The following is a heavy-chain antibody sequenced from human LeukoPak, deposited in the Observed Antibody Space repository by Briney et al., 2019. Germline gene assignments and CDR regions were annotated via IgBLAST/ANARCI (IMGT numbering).Heavy chain of an antibody. CDR2: ISSSSSYI. CDR3: ARDAVRAAIMGAFDI. Sequence: GGSLRLSCAASGFTFSSYSMNWVRQAPGKGLEWVSSISSSSSYIYYADSAKGRFTISRDNAKNSLYLQMNSLRAEDTAVYYCARDAVRAAIMGAFDIWGQGTMVTVSS. CDR1: GFTFSSYS. J-gene: IGHJ3*02. V-gene: IGHV3-21*01. D-gene: IGHD2-2*01.